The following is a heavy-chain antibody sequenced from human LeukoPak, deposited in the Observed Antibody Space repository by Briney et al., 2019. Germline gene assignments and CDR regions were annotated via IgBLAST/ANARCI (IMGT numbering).Heavy chain of an antibody. CDR2: IISGSGNI. D-gene: IGHD1-26*01. V-gene: IGHV3-21*01. CDR3: ARDRWELPHYYYYGLDV. J-gene: IGHJ6*02. Sequence: AGGSLRLSCATSGFTFNEYSMNWVRQAPGKGLEWVSSIISGSGNIYYADSVKGRFTISRDNAKNSLYLQMNSLRADDTAVYYCARDRWELPHYYYYGLDVWGQGTTVTVS. CDR1: GFTFNEYS.